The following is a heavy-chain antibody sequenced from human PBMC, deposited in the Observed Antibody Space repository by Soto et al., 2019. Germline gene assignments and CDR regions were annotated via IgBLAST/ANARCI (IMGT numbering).Heavy chain of an antibody. Sequence: SETLSLTCTVSGGSISSYYWSWIRQPPGKGLEWIGYIYYSGSTNYNPSLKSRVTISVDTSKNQFSLKLSSVTAADTAVYYCARANGYSYGFDYWGQGTLVTVSS. V-gene: IGHV4-59*01. CDR2: IYYSGST. CDR1: GGSISSYY. D-gene: IGHD5-18*01. J-gene: IGHJ4*02. CDR3: ARANGYSYGFDY.